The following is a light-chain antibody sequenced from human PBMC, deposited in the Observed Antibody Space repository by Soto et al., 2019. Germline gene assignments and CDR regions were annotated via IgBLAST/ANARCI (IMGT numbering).Light chain of an antibody. J-gene: IGKJ1*01. V-gene: IGKV3D-15*01. CDR1: QSVINN. CDR2: GAS. Sequence: EIVMTQSPATLSVSPGERATLSCRASQSVINNYLAWYQQKPGQAPRLLIYGASNRATGIPDRFSGGGSGTQFILTISSLQSDDSAVYYCQQYDRWPPKTFGQGTKVDIK. CDR3: QQYDRWPPKT.